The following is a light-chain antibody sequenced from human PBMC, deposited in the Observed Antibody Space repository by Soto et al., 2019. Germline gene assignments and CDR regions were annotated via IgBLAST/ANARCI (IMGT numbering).Light chain of an antibody. Sequence: DIHMTQSPSSLSASLVDRVTITCRARQTIRTYLNWYQQKPGKAPKLLIYVASNLQSGVPARFSDRGSGTDFTLTITSLQPEDFATYYCLLSYNTPRTFGQGPKLAIK. CDR1: QTIRTY. J-gene: IGKJ2*01. CDR2: VAS. CDR3: LLSYNTPRT. V-gene: IGKV1-39*01.